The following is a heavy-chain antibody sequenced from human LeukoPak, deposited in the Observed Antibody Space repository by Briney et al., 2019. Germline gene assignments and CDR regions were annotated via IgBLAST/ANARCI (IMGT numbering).Heavy chain of an antibody. CDR2: ISDGGSST. CDR3: AKGGKWDVTPFDY. Sequence: GGSLRLSCAASGFTFTSYAMSWVRQAPGKGLEWVSTISDGGSSTFNADSVKGRFTISRDNSKNTLYLQMSSLRAEDTAVYYCAKGGKWDVTPFDYWGQGTLVTVSS. V-gene: IGHV3-23*01. J-gene: IGHJ4*02. CDR1: GFTFTSYA. D-gene: IGHD1-26*01.